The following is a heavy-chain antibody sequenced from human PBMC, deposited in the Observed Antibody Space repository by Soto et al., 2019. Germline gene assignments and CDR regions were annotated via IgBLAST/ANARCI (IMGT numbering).Heavy chain of an antibody. J-gene: IGHJ3*02. CDR1: GFTFSSYS. CDR2: ISSSSSYI. CDR3: ARDTYCSGGSCYHDAFDI. Sequence: PGGSLRLSCAASGFTFSSYSMNWVRQAPGKGLEWVSSISSSSSYIYYADSVKGRFTISRDNAKNSLYLQMNSLRAEDTAVYYCARDTYCSGGSCYHDAFDIWGQGTMVTVSS. D-gene: IGHD2-15*01. V-gene: IGHV3-21*01.